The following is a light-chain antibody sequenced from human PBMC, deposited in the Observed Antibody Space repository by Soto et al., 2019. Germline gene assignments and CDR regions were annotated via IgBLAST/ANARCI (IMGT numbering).Light chain of an antibody. CDR1: QHISSS. V-gene: IGKV1-9*01. CDR3: QQFNSSPFN. J-gene: IGKJ4*01. CDR2: PVS. Sequence: DIQLPHSPSFLSASVGDRLTITCRASQHISSSLAWYQQKPGKAPNLLIDPVSTLQSGVPSRFSCSRSGTEFTLTISSLQPEEFATYYCQQFNSSPFNFGGGTKVE.